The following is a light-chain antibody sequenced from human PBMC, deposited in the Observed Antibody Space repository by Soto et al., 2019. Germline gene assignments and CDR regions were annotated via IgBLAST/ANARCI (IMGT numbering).Light chain of an antibody. Sequence: QSALTQPPSASGSPGQSVTIPCTGTYSDIGAYNYVSWYQQRPGEAPKVIIYEVTDRPSGVSNRFSGSKSGNTASLTISGLQAEDEAEYYCSSYTNINTRACVFGTGTKLTVL. CDR1: YSDIGAYNY. CDR2: EVT. V-gene: IGLV2-14*01. J-gene: IGLJ1*01. CDR3: SSYTNINTRACV.